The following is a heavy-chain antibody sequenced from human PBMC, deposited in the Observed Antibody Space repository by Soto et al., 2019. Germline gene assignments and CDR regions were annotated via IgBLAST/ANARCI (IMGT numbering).Heavy chain of an antibody. Sequence: EVQLAESGGGIIKPGGSLRLSGVASGFTFSSYDMHWVRQAPGKGLEYVSSISSNGGTTYYGNSVKGRLTISRDNSKNTLYLQMGSLRAEDMAVYYYVRRVSGNYDYWGQGTLVTVSS. D-gene: IGHD1-7*01. CDR1: GFTFSSYD. V-gene: IGHV3-64*01. CDR2: ISSNGGTT. J-gene: IGHJ4*02. CDR3: VRRVSGNYDY.